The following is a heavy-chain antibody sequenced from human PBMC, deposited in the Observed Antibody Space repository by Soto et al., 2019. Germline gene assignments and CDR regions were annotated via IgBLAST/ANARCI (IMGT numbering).Heavy chain of an antibody. CDR1: GDSIGGVGS. CDR2: ISSSGST. V-gene: IGHV4-31*03. Sequence: TLSLTCPVSGDSIGGVGSWSWIRQFPGRGLEWIGCISSSGSTYYNPALNNRISLSLDTSQSQFSLKLLSVTAADTAIYYCARSGVTGIVIPSHWFDPWGQGTLVTVSS. J-gene: IGHJ5*02. D-gene: IGHD2-21*02. CDR3: ARSGVTGIVIPSHWFDP.